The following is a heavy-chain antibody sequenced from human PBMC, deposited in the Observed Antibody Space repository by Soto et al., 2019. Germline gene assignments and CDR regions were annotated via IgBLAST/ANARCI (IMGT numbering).Heavy chain of an antibody. Sequence: EVQLVESGGVVVQPGGSLRLSCAASGFTFDDYTMHWVRQAPGKGLEWVSLISWDGGSTYYADSVKGRFTISRDNSKNSMYLQMNSLRTEDTALYYCTKYGPQGPFDYWGQGTLVTVSS. CDR1: GFTFDDYT. J-gene: IGHJ4*02. CDR2: ISWDGGST. V-gene: IGHV3-43*01. CDR3: TKYGPQGPFDY.